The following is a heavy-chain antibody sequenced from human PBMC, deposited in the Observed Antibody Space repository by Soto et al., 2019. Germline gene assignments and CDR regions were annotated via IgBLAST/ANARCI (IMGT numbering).Heavy chain of an antibody. CDR2: IYYSGST. D-gene: IGHD2-2*01. Sequence: SETLCLTCTVSGGSISRYYWSWIRPPPGKGLERIGYIYYSGSTNYHPALKSRVTISVDTSKNQFSLKLSSVTAADTAVYYCARFDSPDFSSTSCYSAATYYYYGMDVWGQGTTVTVSS. CDR3: ARFDSPDFSSTSCYSAATYYYYGMDV. V-gene: IGHV4-59*01. CDR1: GGSISRYY. J-gene: IGHJ6*02.